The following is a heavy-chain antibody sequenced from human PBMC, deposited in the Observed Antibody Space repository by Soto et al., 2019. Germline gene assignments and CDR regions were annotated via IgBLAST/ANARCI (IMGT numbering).Heavy chain of an antibody. J-gene: IGHJ6*02. Sequence: GASVKVSCKASGGTFSSYTISWVRQAPGQGLEWMGRIIPILGIANYAQKFQGRVTITADKSTSTAYMELSSLRSEDTAVYYCARVSGTYYYDSSGSGISYYYYYYGMDVWGQGTTVTVSS. CDR2: IIPILGIA. CDR3: ARVSGTYYYDSSGSGISYYYYYYGMDV. CDR1: GGTFSSYT. V-gene: IGHV1-69*02. D-gene: IGHD3-22*01.